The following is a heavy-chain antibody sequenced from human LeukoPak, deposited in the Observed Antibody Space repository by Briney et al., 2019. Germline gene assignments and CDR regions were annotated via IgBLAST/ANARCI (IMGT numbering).Heavy chain of an antibody. CDR1: GGSFGDFY. V-gene: IGHV4-34*01. J-gene: IGHJ5*02. CDR3: AGGDMTTQPQTYFDP. Sequence: SETLSLTCAVYGGSFGDFYWSWIRQPPGKGLEWIGEIDQSGSTNYNPSLKSRVTISVDTSKKQFSLKLNSVTAADTAVYYCAGGDMTTQPQTYFDPWGQGTLVTVSS. D-gene: IGHD4-11*01. CDR2: IDQSGST.